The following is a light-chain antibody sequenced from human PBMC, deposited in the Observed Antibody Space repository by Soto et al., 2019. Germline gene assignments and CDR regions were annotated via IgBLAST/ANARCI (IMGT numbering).Light chain of an antibody. V-gene: IGLV2-14*01. CDR3: SSYTSSSTLLV. Sequence: QSVLTQPASVSGPPGQSITISCTGTSSDVGGYNYVSWYQQHPGKAPKLMIYEVSNRPSGVSNRFSGSKSGNTASLTISGLQAEDEADYYCSSYTSSSTLLVFGTGTKVT. J-gene: IGLJ1*01. CDR1: SSDVGGYNY. CDR2: EVS.